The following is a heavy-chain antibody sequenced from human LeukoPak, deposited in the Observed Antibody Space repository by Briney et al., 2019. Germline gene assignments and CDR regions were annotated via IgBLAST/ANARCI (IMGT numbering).Heavy chain of an antibody. D-gene: IGHD2-15*01. CDR2: IYYSGST. Sequence: PSQTLSLTCTVSGGSISSGGYYWSWIRQHPGKGLEWIGYIYYSGSTYYSPSLKSRVTISVDTSKNQFSLKLSSVTAADTAVYYCARDSGYCSGGSCYSYWYFDLWGRGTLVTVSS. CDR1: GGSISSGGYY. CDR3: ARDSGYCSGGSCYSYWYFDL. V-gene: IGHV4-31*03. J-gene: IGHJ2*01.